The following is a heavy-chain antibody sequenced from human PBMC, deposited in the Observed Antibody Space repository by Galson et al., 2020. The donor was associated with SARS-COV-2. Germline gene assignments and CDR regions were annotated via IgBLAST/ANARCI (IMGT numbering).Heavy chain of an antibody. Sequence: KIGASLKISCKGSGNSFTSSWISWVRQLPGKGLGWMGRIATSDSHTNYSPFFQGHVTTSTDKSISTAYLQWSSLKASDTAMYYWARPPLSGYSSGFGVWGQGTTVTVSS. CDR2: IATSDSHT. V-gene: IGHV5-10-1*01. J-gene: IGHJ6*02. D-gene: IGHD6-19*01. CDR3: ARPPLSGYSSGFGV. CDR1: GNSFTSSW.